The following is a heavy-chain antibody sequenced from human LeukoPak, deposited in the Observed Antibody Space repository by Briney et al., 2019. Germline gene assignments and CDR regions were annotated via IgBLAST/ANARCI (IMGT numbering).Heavy chain of an antibody. Sequence: GGSLRLSCAASGFIFSSYAINWVRQAPGKGLEWVSAISGSGGSTYYADSVKGRFTISRDNSKNTLYLQMNSLRAEDTAVYYCAKDFTYIVVVPACSDYWGQGTLVTVSS. V-gene: IGHV3-23*01. CDR3: AKDFTYIVVVPACSDY. D-gene: IGHD2-2*01. J-gene: IGHJ4*02. CDR2: ISGSGGST. CDR1: GFIFSSYA.